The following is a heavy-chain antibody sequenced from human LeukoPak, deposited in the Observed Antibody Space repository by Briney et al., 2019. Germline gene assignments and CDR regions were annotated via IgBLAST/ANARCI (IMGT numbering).Heavy chain of an antibody. CDR3: ARKFDP. CDR1: GGSISSGSYY. V-gene: IGHV4-61*02. Sequence: SQTLSLTCTVSGGSISSGSYYWSWIRQPAGKGLEWIGRIYTSGSTNYNPSLKSRVTISVDTSKNQFSLKLSSVTAAAAAVYYCARKFDPWGQGTLVTVSS. CDR2: IYTSGST. J-gene: IGHJ5*02.